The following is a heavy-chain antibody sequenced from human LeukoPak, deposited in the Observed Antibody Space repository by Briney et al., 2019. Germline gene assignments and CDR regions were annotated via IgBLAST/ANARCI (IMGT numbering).Heavy chain of an antibody. CDR2: IYSGGST. CDR1: GFTVSSNY. D-gene: IGHD3-9*01. V-gene: IGHV3-53*01. J-gene: IGHJ4*02. Sequence: GGSLRLSCAASGFTVSSNYMSWDRQAPGKGLEWVSVIYSGGSTYYADSVKGRFTISRDNSKNTLYLQMNSLRAEDTAVYYCARAYYDILTGSYYFDYWGQGTLVTVSS. CDR3: ARAYYDILTGSYYFDY.